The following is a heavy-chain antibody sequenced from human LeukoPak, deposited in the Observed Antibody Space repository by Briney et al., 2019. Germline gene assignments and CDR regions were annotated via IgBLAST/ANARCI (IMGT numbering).Heavy chain of an antibody. CDR1: GGTFSSYA. CDR2: IIPIFGTA. CDR3: ARIVYDSSGYPYYFDY. J-gene: IGHJ4*02. V-gene: IGHV1-69*05. Sequence: SVKVSCKASGGTFSSYAINWVRQAPGQGLEWMGGIIPIFGTANYAQKFQGRVTITTDESTSTAYMELSSLRSEDTAVYYCARIVYDSSGYPYYFDYWGQGTLVTVSS. D-gene: IGHD3-22*01.